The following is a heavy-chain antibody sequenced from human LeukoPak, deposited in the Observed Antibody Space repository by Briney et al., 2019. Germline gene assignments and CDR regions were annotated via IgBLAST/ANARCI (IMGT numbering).Heavy chain of an antibody. CDR2: INHSGST. CDR1: GGSFSGYY. CDR3: ASSDCSSSGCQIFGNEAFDF. J-gene: IGHJ1*01. Sequence: SETLSLTCAVYGGSFSGYYWRWIRQPPGKGREGIGEINHSGSTNYNPSLKSRVTISVDKSKNQFSLKRSCVRAGDTAGYYCASSDCSSSGCQIFGNEAFDFWGPGTLVTVSS. V-gene: IGHV4-34*01. D-gene: IGHD2-2*01.